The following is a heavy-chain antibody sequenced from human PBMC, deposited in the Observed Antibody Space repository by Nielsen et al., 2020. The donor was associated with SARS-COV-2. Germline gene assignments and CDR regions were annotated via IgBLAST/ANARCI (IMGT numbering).Heavy chain of an antibody. CDR3: ARDTGATKRPLYYFDY. V-gene: IGHV6-1*01. CDR1: GDSVSSSSAA. CDR2: TYYRSKWYN. D-gene: IGHD1-26*01. Sequence: SQTLSLTCAISGDSVSSSSAAWNWIRQSPSRGLEWLGRTYYRSKWYNDYAVSVKSRITINPDTSKNQFSLHLNSVTPEDTAVYYCARDTGATKRPLYYFDYWGQGTLVTVSS. J-gene: IGHJ4*02.